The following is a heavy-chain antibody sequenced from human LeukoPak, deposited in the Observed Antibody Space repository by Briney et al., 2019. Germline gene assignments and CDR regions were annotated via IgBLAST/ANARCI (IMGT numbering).Heavy chain of an antibody. V-gene: IGHV4-38-2*02. CDR2: FYHSGTS. CDR1: GYSISSSNY. J-gene: IGHJ4*02. Sequence: SETLSLTCTVSGYSISSSNYWGWIRQAPGKGLEWIGSFYHSGTSYYNPSLKSRVTISVDTSKNQFSLKLSSVTAADTAVYYCARLSEPAITMVRGVIHWGQGTLVTVSS. D-gene: IGHD3-10*01. CDR3: ARLSEPAITMVRGVIH.